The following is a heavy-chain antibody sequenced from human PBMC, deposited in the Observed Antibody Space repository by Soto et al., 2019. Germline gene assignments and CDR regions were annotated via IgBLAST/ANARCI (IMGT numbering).Heavy chain of an antibody. D-gene: IGHD6-6*01. CDR2: MSYDGSNK. Sequence: GGSLILSCAASGFTFSGYAMHWVRQAPGKGLEWVAVMSYDGSNKYYADSVKGRFTISRDNSKNTLYLQMNSLRAEDTAVYYCATTKEADSISSSAFSEDYWGLGTLVTVSS. V-gene: IGHV3-30-3*01. CDR3: ATTKEADSISSSAFSEDY. CDR1: GFTFSGYA. J-gene: IGHJ4*02.